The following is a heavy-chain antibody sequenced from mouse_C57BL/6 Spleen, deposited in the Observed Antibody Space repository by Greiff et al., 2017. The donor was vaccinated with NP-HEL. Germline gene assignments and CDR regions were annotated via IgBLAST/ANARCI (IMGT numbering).Heavy chain of an antibody. D-gene: IGHD1-1*02. J-gene: IGHJ4*01. CDR2: IWSGGST. V-gene: IGHV2-2*01. CDR1: GFSLTSYG. Sequence: VMLVESGPGLVQPSQSLSITCTVSGFSLTSYGVHWVRQSPGKGLEWLGVIWSGGSTDYNAAFISRLSISKDNSKSQVFFKMNSLQADDTAIYYCARMWFYAMDYWGQGTSVTVSS. CDR3: ARMWFYAMDY.